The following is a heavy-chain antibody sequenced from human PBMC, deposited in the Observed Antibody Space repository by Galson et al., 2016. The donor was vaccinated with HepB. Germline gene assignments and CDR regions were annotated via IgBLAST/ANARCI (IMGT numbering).Heavy chain of an antibody. D-gene: IGHD3-3*01. CDR3: SKNSRITVFGVVTEPLDY. J-gene: IGHJ4*02. V-gene: IGHV3-30*18. CDR2: ITYDGRNE. Sequence: SLRLSCAASGFTLSSYAMHWVRQAPGKGLEWVALITYDGRNEYYADSVKGRFAISRDNSKNMLYLQMNSLRPEDTAVYYCSKNSRITVFGVVTEPLDYWGQGTLVTVSA. CDR1: GFTLSSYA.